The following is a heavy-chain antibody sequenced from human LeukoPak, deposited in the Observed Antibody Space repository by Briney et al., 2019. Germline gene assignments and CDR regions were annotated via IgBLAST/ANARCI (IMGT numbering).Heavy chain of an antibody. CDR2: ISGGDTTI. D-gene: IGHD2-15*01. CDR3: TRGTGGSA. J-gene: IGHJ5*02. Sequence: GGSLRLSCAASGFTVSSSYMNWVRQAPGKGLEWVSYISGGDTTIYYADSVRGRFTISRDNAKNSLYLQMNSLRAEDTALYYCTRGTGGSAWGQGTLVTVSS. CDR1: GFTVSSSY. V-gene: IGHV3-48*03.